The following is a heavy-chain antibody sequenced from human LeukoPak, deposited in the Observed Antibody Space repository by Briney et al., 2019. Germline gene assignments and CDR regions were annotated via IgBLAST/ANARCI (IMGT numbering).Heavy chain of an antibody. D-gene: IGHD3-22*01. V-gene: IGHV4-38-2*02. J-gene: IGHJ4*02. CDR3: ARLINYYDSSGYSGTSPTFDY. CDR2: IYHSGST. Sequence: SETLSLTCTVSGYSISSGYYWGWIRQPPGKGLEWIGSIYHSGSTYYNPSLKSRVTISVDMSKNQFSLKLSSVTAADTAVYYCARLINYYDSSGYSGTSPTFDYWGQGTLVTVSS. CDR1: GYSISSGYY.